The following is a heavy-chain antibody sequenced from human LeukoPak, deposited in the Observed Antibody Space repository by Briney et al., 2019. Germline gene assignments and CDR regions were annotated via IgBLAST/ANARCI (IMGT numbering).Heavy chain of an antibody. CDR2: IIPILGIA. CDR1: GGTFSSYT. CDR3: ASIKGGIAAAGTQEEYYYYYGMDV. D-gene: IGHD6-13*01. V-gene: IGHV1-69*02. J-gene: IGHJ6*02. Sequence: SVKVSCKASGGTFSSYTISWVRQAPGQGLEWMGRIIPILGIANYAQKFQGRVTITADKSTSTAYMELSSLRSEDTAVYYCASIKGGIAAAGTQEEYYYYYGMDVWGQGTTVTVSS.